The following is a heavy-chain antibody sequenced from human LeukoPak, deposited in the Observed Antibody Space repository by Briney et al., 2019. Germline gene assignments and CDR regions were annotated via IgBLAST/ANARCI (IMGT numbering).Heavy chain of an antibody. J-gene: IGHJ3*02. V-gene: IGHV3-21*01. D-gene: IGHD3-10*01. CDR1: GFTFSSYS. CDR3: AREGAGSFDDAFDI. Sequence: PGGSLRLSCAASGFTFSSYSMNWVRQAPGKGLEWVSSITSRGGYRFYADSVKGRFTISRDNAKNSLSLQMNSLRAEDTAVYYCAREGAGSFDDAFDIWGQGTMVTVSP. CDR2: ITSRGGYR.